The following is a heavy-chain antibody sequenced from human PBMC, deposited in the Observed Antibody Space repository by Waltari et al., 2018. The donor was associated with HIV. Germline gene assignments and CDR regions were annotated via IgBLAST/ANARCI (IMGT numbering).Heavy chain of an antibody. CDR1: GYTLTELS. D-gene: IGHD4-17*01. V-gene: IGHV1-24*01. Sequence: QVQLLQSGAEVKQPGASVKVSCKVSGYTLTELSIHWVRQAPGKGLEWMGGLHPEDGEAIYAQKFQGRVTMTEDTSTDTAYMQLTSLRSEDTAIYYCATGGDYGSPFDYWGQGTLVTVSS. J-gene: IGHJ4*02. CDR2: LHPEDGEA. CDR3: ATGGDYGSPFDY.